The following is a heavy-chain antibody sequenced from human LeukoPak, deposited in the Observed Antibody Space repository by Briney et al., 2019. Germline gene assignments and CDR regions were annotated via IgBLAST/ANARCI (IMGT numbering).Heavy chain of an antibody. CDR2: IYDRGST. CDR3: ARGRTFDN. Sequence: SETLSLTCTVSGGFISGYYWSWIRQPPGKGLEWIGNIYDRGSTKYTPSLKSRVTISVDTSKNQFSLRLSSVTAADTAVYYCARGRTFDNWGQGTLVTVSS. CDR1: GGFISGYY. J-gene: IGHJ4*02. V-gene: IGHV4-59*01.